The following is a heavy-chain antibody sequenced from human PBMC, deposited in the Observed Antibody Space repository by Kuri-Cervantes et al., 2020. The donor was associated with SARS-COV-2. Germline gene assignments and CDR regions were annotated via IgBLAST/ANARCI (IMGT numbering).Heavy chain of an antibody. CDR2: ISGSGGST. V-gene: IGHV3-23*01. J-gene: IGHJ6*02. CDR1: GFTFSSYA. D-gene: IGHD4-23*01. CDR3: AKPKYMTTVVYYGMDV. Sequence: ESLMIYCAACGFTFSSYAMSWVRQAPGKGLEWVSAISGSGGSTYYADSVKGRFTISRDNYKNTLYLQMNSRRAEDTAVYSCAKPKYMTTVVYYGMDVGGQGTTVTVSS.